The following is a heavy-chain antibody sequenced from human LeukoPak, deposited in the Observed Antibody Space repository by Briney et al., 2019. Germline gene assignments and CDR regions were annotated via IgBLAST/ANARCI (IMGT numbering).Heavy chain of an antibody. Sequence: PGGSLRLSCAASGFTFSSYSMNWVRQAPGKGLEWVSSIGSSSSYIYYADSVKGRFTISKDDSKNTLSLQMNGLRPEDTAVYYCAKSWGYTRPYYNYMDVWGKGTTVTVSS. V-gene: IGHV3-21*04. CDR2: IGSSSSYI. D-gene: IGHD3-16*02. CDR1: GFTFSSYS. J-gene: IGHJ6*03. CDR3: AKSWGYTRPYYNYMDV.